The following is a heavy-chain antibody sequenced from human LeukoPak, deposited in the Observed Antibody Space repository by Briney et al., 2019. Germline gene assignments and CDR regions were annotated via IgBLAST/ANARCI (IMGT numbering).Heavy chain of an antibody. J-gene: IGHJ4*02. V-gene: IGHV1-2*02. Sequence: GASVKVSWKTSRYTCTSYYIAWARQDPGQGLKLISWIIPISGDTNYAQKFQGRVTMTRDTSINTAYMELTSLRSDDTAVYYCARDQVVRGDDLDSWGQGTLVTVSS. D-gene: IGHD3-10*01. CDR3: ARDQVVRGDDLDS. CDR1: RYTCTSYY. CDR2: IIPISGDT.